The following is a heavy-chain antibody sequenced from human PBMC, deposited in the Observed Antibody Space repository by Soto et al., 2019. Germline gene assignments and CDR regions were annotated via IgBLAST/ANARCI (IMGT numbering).Heavy chain of an antibody. D-gene: IGHD3-10*01. CDR2: VKSKTDGGTT. J-gene: IGHJ4*02. V-gene: IGHV3-15*01. Sequence: EVQLVESGGGLVKPGGSLRLSCAASGFTFTSALMTWVRQAPGKGLEWVGRVKSKTDGGTTDYAAPVKGRFTISRDDSEKTLYLRMNSLQTEDTAVYYCTTGSTGRDYWGQGTLVTVSS. CDR3: TTGSTGRDY. CDR1: GFTFTSAL.